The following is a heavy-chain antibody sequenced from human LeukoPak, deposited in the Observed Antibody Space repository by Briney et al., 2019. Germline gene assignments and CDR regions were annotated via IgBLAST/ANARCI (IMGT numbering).Heavy chain of an antibody. D-gene: IGHD1-20*01. J-gene: IGHJ4*02. CDR1: GYTFTSYD. V-gene: IGHV1-8*01. Sequence: GASVKVSCKASGYTFTSYDINWVRQATGQGLEWMGWMNPNSGYTGYAQKFQGRVTMTRNTSITTAYMELSSLRSADTAVYYCAMRPYNWTDDWNIDYWGQGTLVTGSS. CDR3: AMRPYNWTDDWNIDY. CDR2: MNPNSGYT.